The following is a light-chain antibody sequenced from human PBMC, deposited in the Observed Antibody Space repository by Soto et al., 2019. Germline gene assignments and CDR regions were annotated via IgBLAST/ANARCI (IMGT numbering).Light chain of an antibody. CDR3: QQYYSIPLG. V-gene: IGKV4-1*01. Sequence: DIVMTQSPDSLAVSLGERATINCKSSQSVLYSSNNKNYLAWYQQKPGQPPMLLIYWASTRESGVPDRFRGSGSGTDFTLTITSLQAEDVALYYCQQYYSIPLGFGGGTKVEIK. CDR1: QSVLYSSNNKNY. J-gene: IGKJ4*01. CDR2: WAS.